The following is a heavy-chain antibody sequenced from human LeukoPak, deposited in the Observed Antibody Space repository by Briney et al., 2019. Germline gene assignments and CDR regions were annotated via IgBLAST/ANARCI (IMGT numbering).Heavy chain of an antibody. D-gene: IGHD2-2*01. CDR3: AKSYREVPAADDAFDI. J-gene: IGHJ3*02. CDR2: ISGSGGST. Sequence: GGSLRLSCAASGFTFSSYAMSWVRQAPGKGLEWVSAISGSGGSTYYADSVKGRFTISRDNSKNTLYLQMNSLRAEDTAVYYCAKSYREVPAADDAFDIWGQGTMVTVSS. CDR1: GFTFSSYA. V-gene: IGHV3-23*01.